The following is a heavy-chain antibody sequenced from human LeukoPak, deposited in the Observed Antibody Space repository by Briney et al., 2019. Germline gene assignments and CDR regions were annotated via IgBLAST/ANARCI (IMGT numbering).Heavy chain of an antibody. Sequence: GGSLRLSCAASGFTVSSTYMSWVRQAPGKGLEWVSVIYSGGNIYYIDSVQGRFTISRDTSKNTLYLQMNSLRAEDTAVYYCASRHCSGGGCYIAGADPFDNWGQGTLVSVSS. CDR2: IYSGGNI. V-gene: IGHV3-53*01. D-gene: IGHD2-15*01. CDR1: GFTVSSTY. CDR3: ASRHCSGGGCYIAGADPFDN. J-gene: IGHJ4*02.